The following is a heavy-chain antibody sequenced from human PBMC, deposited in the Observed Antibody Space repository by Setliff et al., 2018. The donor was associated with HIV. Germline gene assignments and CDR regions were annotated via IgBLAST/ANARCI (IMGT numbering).Heavy chain of an antibody. Sequence: LTCVVYGGSFSDYYWTWIRQPPEKGLEWIGKINYSGSTDYNSSLRSRVTISVDTSKNQISLKLTSVTAAETAVYYCAGGEVRSRYVSSRAPFYHYYYYMDVWGKGTTVTVSS. D-gene: IGHD6-13*01. J-gene: IGHJ6*03. CDR2: INYSGST. V-gene: IGHV4-34*01. CDR1: GGSFSDYY. CDR3: AGGEVRSRYVSSRAPFYHYYYYMDV.